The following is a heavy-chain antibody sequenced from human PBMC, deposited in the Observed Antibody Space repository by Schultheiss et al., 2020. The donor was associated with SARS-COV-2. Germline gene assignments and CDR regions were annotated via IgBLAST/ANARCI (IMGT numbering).Heavy chain of an antibody. V-gene: IGHV3-30*04. CDR3: AKTVLRFLEPFDY. D-gene: IGHD3-3*01. CDR2: ISYDGSNK. J-gene: IGHJ4*02. Sequence: GGSLRLSCAVSGFTVSSQYMSWLRQAPGKGLEWVAVISYDGSNKYYADSVKGRFTISRDNSKNTLYLQMNSLRAEDTAVYYCAKTVLRFLEPFDYWGQGTLVTVSS. CDR1: GFTVSSQY.